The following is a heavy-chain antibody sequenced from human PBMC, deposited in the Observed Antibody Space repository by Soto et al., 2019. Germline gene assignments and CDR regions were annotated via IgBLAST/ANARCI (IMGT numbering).Heavy chain of an antibody. CDR2: ISAYNGNT. V-gene: IGHV1-18*01. D-gene: IGHD3-22*01. CDR1: GYTFTSYG. J-gene: IGHJ5*02. Sequence: ASVKVSCKASGYTFTSYGISWVRQAPGQGLEWMGWISAYNGNTNYAQKLQGRVTMTTDTSTSTAYMELSSLRSEDTAVYYCARVTYYYDSSGYYSQKLPGWFDPWGQGALVTVSS. CDR3: ARVTYYYDSSGYYSQKLPGWFDP.